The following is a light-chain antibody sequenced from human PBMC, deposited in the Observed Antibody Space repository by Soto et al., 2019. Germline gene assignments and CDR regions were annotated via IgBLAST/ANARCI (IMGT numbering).Light chain of an antibody. V-gene: IGKV1-39*01. Sequence: DIQMTQSPSSLSASVGDRVTITCRASQSVSSYLNWYQQKPGKAPKLLIYAAFSLQSGVPSRFSGSGSGTDFTLTISSLQPEDFATYYCQQSYSTPYTVGQGTKLEIK. CDR1: QSVSSY. CDR3: QQSYSTPYT. J-gene: IGKJ2*01. CDR2: AAF.